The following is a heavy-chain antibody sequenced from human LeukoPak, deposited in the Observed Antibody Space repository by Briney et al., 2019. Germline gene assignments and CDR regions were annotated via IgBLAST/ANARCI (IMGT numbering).Heavy chain of an antibody. J-gene: IGHJ5*02. Sequence: SETLSLTCTVSGGSITSYSWTWIRQSPGKGLEWIGYIYYSGSTYYNPSLKSRVTISVDTSKNQFSLKLSSVTAADTAVYYCARANYDFWSGTRGPFDPWGQGTLVTVSS. V-gene: IGHV4-59*06. CDR1: GGSITSYS. D-gene: IGHD3-3*01. CDR2: IYYSGST. CDR3: ARANYDFWSGTRGPFDP.